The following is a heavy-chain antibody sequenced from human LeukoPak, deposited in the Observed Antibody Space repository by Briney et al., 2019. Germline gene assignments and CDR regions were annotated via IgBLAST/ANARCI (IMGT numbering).Heavy chain of an antibody. CDR2: INPSGGST. CDR3: AREFEAYGSSRTQYFDC. D-gene: IGHD6-13*01. V-gene: IGHV1-46*01. Sequence: ASVKVSCKASGYTFTSYYMNWVRHAPGQGLEWMGIINPSGGSTSYAQKFQGRVTMTRNTSTRTTYIDLSSLRSEDTGVYYCAREFEAYGSSRTQYFDCWGEGALVTVSS. J-gene: IGHJ4*02. CDR1: GYTFTSYY.